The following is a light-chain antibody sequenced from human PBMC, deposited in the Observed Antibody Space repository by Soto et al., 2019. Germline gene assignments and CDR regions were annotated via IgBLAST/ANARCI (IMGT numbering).Light chain of an antibody. J-gene: IGLJ3*02. CDR3: CSYAGSSTWV. CDR2: EVS. CDR1: SSDVGSYNL. Sequence: QSALTQPASVSGSPGQSITISCTGTSSDVGSYNLVSWYQQHPGKAPKLMIYEVSKRPSGVSNRCSGSKSGNTASLTISGLQAEDEADDYCCSYAGSSTWVFGGGTKLTVL. V-gene: IGLV2-23*02.